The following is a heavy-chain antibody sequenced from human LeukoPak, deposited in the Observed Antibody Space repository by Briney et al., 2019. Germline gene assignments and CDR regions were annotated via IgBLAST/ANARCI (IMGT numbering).Heavy chain of an antibody. CDR3: ARVYSSSAGYFDY. V-gene: IGHV4-30-2*01. CDR2: IYHSGST. D-gene: IGHD6-6*01. Sequence: SETLSLTCTVSGGSISSGGYYWSWIRQPPGKGLEWIGYIYHSGSTYYNPSLKSRVTISVDRSKNQFSLKLSSVTAADTAVYYCARVYSSSAGYFDYWGQGTLVTVSS. CDR1: GGSISSGGYY. J-gene: IGHJ4*02.